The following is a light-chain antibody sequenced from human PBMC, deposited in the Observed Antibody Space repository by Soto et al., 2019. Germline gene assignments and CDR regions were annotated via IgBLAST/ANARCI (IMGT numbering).Light chain of an antibody. CDR1: QDLTGY. CDR3: QQFKSYPLT. Sequence: DIQLTQSPSFLSAAVGDRVTITCRASQDLTGYLAWYQQEPGKAPKLLISATSTLQSGVPSRFSGSGSGTETPLTISSLQPEDFATYYCQQFKSYPLTFGGGTKVDIK. J-gene: IGKJ4*01. V-gene: IGKV1-9*01. CDR2: ATS.